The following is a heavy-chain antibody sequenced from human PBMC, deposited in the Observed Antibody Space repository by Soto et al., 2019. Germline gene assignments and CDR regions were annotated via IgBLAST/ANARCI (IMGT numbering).Heavy chain of an antibody. D-gene: IGHD3-3*01. CDR2: ISSSSSTI. CDR3: ARGPWRFDP. Sequence: GGSLRLSCAASGFTFSSYSMNWVRQAPGKGLEWVSYISSSSSTIYYADSVKGRFTISRDNAKNSLYPQMNSLRAEDTAVYYCARGPWRFDPWGQGTLVTVSS. J-gene: IGHJ5*02. V-gene: IGHV3-48*01. CDR1: GFTFSSYS.